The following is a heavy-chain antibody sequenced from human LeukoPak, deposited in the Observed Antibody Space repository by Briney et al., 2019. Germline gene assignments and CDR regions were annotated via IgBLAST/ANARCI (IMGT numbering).Heavy chain of an antibody. CDR2: IKSKTDGGTT. CDR3: TTWIQLWRDDAFDI. CDR1: GFTFSNAW. J-gene: IGHJ3*02. D-gene: IGHD5-18*01. V-gene: IGHV3-15*01. Sequence: GGSLRLSCAASGFTFSNAWMSWVRQAPGKGLEWVGRIKSKTDGGTTDYAAPVKGRFTISRDDSKNTLYLQMNSLKTEDTAVYYCTTWIQLWRDDAFDIWGQGTMVTVSS.